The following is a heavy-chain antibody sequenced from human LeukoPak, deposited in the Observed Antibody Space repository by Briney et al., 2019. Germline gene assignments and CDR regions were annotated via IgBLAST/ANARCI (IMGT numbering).Heavy chain of an antibody. CDR1: GGSIYMSSFY. CDR2: IYHTGST. CDR3: ASPRGDLWSPYDS. J-gene: IGHJ5*02. Sequence: SETLSLTCSVSGGSIYMSSFYWAWMRQPPGKGLEWIGNIYHTGSTIYNPSLKSRVTISVDTSKNQFSLRLNSVTAADTATYYCASPRGDLWSPYDSWGQGPLVTVSS. D-gene: IGHD3-3*01. V-gene: IGHV4-39*01.